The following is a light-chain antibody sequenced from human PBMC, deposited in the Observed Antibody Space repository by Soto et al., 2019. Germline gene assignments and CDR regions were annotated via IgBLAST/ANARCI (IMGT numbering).Light chain of an antibody. CDR1: QTIRSC. CDR3: KQSFNTPRT. J-gene: IGKJ1*01. V-gene: IGKV1-39*01. Sequence: DIQMTQSPSSLSASVGDRVTITYRASQTIRSCLNWYDQKPGKAPKHLMYAASCLQSGVPSRFSGSGSGADVTLTISSLQPEDFATYYCKQSFNTPRTFGQGTKV. CDR2: AAS.